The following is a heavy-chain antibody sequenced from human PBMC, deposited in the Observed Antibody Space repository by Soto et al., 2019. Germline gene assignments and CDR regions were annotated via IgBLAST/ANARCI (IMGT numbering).Heavy chain of an antibody. Sequence: SETLSLTCAVSGYSISSGYYWGWIRQPPGKGLEWIGSIYHSGSTYYNPSLKSRVTISVDTSKNQFSLKLSSVTAADTAVYYCAREGRGSTSCCNWFDPWGQGTLVTVSS. CDR2: IYHSGST. V-gene: IGHV4-38-2*02. D-gene: IGHD2-2*01. CDR1: GYSISSGYY. CDR3: AREGRGSTSCCNWFDP. J-gene: IGHJ5*02.